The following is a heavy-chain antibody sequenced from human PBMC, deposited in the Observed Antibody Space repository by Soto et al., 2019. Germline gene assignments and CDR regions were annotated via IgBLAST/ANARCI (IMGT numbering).Heavy chain of an antibody. CDR1: GGSISGYY. J-gene: IGHJ5*02. CDR2: IYYSGST. V-gene: IGHV4-31*03. CDR3: ARSVTP. D-gene: IGHD3-10*01. Sequence: SETLSLTCTVSGGSISGYYWSWLRQHPGKGLEWIGYIYYSGSTYYNPSLKSRVTISVDTSKNQFSLKLSSVTAADTAVYYCARSVTPWGQGTLVTVSS.